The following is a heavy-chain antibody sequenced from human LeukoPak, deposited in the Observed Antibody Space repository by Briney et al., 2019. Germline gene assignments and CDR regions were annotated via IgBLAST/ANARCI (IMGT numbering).Heavy chain of an antibody. CDR2: ISYDGSNK. CDR1: GFTFSTYA. D-gene: IGHD4-23*01. V-gene: IGHV3-30*04. CDR3: ANLLRWEPY. Sequence: GGSLRLSCAASGFTFSTYAMHWVRQAPGKGLEWVAVISYDGSNKYYADSVKGRFTISRDNSKNTLYLQMNSLRAEDTAVYYCANLLRWEPYWGQGTLVTVSS. J-gene: IGHJ4*02.